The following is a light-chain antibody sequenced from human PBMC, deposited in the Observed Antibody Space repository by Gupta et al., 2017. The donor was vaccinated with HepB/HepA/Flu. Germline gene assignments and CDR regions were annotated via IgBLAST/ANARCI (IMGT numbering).Light chain of an antibody. V-gene: IGLV7-46*01. Sequence: QAVVTQEPSLTVSPGGTVTLTCGSSTGPVTSSHYPYWFQQKPGQAPRTLIFDVNNRHSWTPARFSGSLLGGKPALTLAGAQAEDEDDYYCDLSHNGVGVFGGGTKLTVL. J-gene: IGLJ2*01. CDR3: DLSHNGVGV. CDR2: DVN. CDR1: TGPVTSSHY.